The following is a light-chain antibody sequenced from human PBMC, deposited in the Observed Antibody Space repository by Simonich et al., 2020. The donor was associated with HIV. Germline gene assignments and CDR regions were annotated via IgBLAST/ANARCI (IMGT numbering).Light chain of an antibody. CDR3: QQYYSTPYT. V-gene: IGKV1-13*02. Sequence: AIQLTQSPSSLSASVGDRVTITCRASQGISSALAWYQQKPGKAPKLLIYDASSLESGVPSRFSGSGSGTEFTLTISSLQPDDFATYYCQQYYSTPYTFGQGTKLEIK. CDR1: QGISSA. J-gene: IGKJ2*01. CDR2: DAS.